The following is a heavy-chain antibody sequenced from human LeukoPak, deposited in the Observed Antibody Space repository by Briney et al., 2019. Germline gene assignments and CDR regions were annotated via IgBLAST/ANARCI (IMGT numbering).Heavy chain of an antibody. CDR2: IYPGDSDT. CDR1: GYSFTRYW. J-gene: IGHJ4*02. D-gene: IGHD6-13*01. V-gene: IGHV5-51*01. CDR3: ARTSAGYSSSWYVF. Sequence: PGESLKISWKGSGYSFTRYWIAWVRQMPGKGLECMGIIYPGDSDTRYSPSFQGQVTISADKSINTAYLQWSSLKASDTDMYYCARTSAGYSSSWYVFWGQGTLVTVSS.